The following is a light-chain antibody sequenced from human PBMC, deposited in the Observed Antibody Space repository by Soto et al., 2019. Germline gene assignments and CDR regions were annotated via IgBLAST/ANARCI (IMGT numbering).Light chain of an antibody. CDR1: QSISSW. CDR3: QQYNSYSGT. J-gene: IGKJ1*01. CDR2: DAS. Sequence: DLQMTQSPSTLSASVGDRVTITCRASQSISSWLPWYQQKPGKAPKLLIYDASSLESGVPSRFSGSGSGTEFTLTISSLQPDDFATYYCQQYNSYSGTFGQGTKVEIK. V-gene: IGKV1-5*01.